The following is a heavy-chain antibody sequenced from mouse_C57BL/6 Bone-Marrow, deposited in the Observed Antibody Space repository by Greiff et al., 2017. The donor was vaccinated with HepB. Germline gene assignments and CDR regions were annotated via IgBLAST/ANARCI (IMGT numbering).Heavy chain of an antibody. V-gene: IGHV2-2*01. D-gene: IGHD2-5*01. Sequence: VKLVESGPGLVQPSQSLSITCTVSGFSLTNYGVHWVRQSPGKGLEWLGAIWSGGSPDYNAAFISRLSISKDNSESQVFFKMNSLQADDTAIYYCARMAYYSNSNYFDNWGQGTTLTGSS. J-gene: IGHJ2*01. CDR1: GFSLTNYG. CDR2: IWSGGSP. CDR3: ARMAYYSNSNYFDN.